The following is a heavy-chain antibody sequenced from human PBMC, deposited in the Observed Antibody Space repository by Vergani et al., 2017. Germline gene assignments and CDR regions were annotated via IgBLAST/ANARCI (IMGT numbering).Heavy chain of an antibody. D-gene: IGHD2-21*01. V-gene: IGHV4-4*07. CDR2: LCPSGST. Sequence: QVQLQESGPGLVKPSETLSLTCSASGAPISYWCWSWLRQPAGKGLEWIGRLCPSGSTNYKPSLKSRVTMSLDTSKNQFSLNLYSVTAADTAVYYCARGALWWLRQIDSWGQGTLVTVSS. CDR1: GAPISYWC. J-gene: IGHJ4*02. CDR3: ARGALWWLRQIDS.